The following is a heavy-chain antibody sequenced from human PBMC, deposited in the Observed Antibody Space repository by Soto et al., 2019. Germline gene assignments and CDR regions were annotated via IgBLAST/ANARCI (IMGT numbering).Heavy chain of an antibody. CDR3: ARPTFMVRGVIIAPVDY. D-gene: IGHD3-10*01. CDR2: IYPGDSDT. V-gene: IGHV5-51*01. J-gene: IGHJ4*02. Sequence: PGQSLKIACLGSEYSFTSYWIGCLRQMPGKGLEWMGIIYPGDSDTRYSPSFQGQVTISADKSISTAYLQWSSLKASDTAMYYCARPTFMVRGVIIAPVDYWGQGTLVTVSS. CDR1: EYSFTSYW.